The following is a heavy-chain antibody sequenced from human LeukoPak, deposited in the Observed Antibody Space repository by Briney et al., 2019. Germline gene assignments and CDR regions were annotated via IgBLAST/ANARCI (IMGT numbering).Heavy chain of an antibody. J-gene: IGHJ4*02. Sequence: GGSLRLSCAASGFTVSSNYMSWVRQAPGKGLEWVSYISSSGSTIYYADSVKGRFTISRDNFKHTLYLQMNSLRAEDTAVYYCARSGSGSYFLDYWGQGTLVTVSS. CDR3: ARSGSGSYFLDY. D-gene: IGHD3-10*01. V-gene: IGHV3-11*01. CDR2: ISSSGSTI. CDR1: GFTVSSNY.